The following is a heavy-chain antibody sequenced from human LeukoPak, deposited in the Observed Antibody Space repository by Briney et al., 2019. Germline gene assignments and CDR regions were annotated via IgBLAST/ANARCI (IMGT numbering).Heavy chain of an antibody. Sequence: SETLSLTCTVSGYSISTGYYWDWIRQPPGKGLEWIGTFYHGGSTYYNPSLKSRVTISVDTSKNQFSLKLSSVTAADTAVYYCARVVVAATPFDPWGQGTLVTVSS. CDR3: ARVVVAATPFDP. CDR1: GYSISTGYY. D-gene: IGHD2-15*01. V-gene: IGHV4-38-2*02. J-gene: IGHJ5*02. CDR2: FYHGGST.